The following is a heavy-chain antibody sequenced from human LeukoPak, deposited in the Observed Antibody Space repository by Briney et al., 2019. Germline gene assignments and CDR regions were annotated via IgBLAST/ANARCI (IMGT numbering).Heavy chain of an antibody. V-gene: IGHV3-74*01. CDR2: ISSDGSRV. J-gene: IGHJ4*02. D-gene: IGHD6-19*01. Sequence: GGSLTLSCAASGFTFSDYWMHWVRQAPGKGLVWVSRISSDGSRVTYADSVKGRFTISRDNAKNTLYLQMNSLRAEDTAVYYCARGTTQTYSSGWYWGQGTLVTVSS. CDR3: ARGTTQTYSSGWY. CDR1: GFTFSDYW.